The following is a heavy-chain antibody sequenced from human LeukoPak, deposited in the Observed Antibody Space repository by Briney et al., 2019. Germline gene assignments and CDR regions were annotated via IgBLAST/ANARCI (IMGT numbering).Heavy chain of an antibody. D-gene: IGHD6-19*01. J-gene: IGHJ4*02. V-gene: IGHV1-2*02. CDR1: GYTLTGYY. CDR2: INPNTGAT. CDR3: ARDRVGSGWPRPYYFEV. Sequence: ASVKVSCKASGYTLTGYYLHWVRQAPGQGLEWMGWINPNTGATHPAQKFQGRINMTRDTSISTAYMDLSRLRSGDTAVYYCARDRVGSGWPRPYYFEVWGQGTLVTVSS.